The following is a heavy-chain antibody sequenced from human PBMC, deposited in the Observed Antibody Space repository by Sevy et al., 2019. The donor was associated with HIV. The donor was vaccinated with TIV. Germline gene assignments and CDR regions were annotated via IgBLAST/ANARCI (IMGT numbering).Heavy chain of an antibody. V-gene: IGHV3-11*06. J-gene: IGHJ3*02. D-gene: IGHD3-22*01. CDR1: GFTFSDYY. CDR3: ARVSSYYDSSGYYYFTAFDI. Sequence: GGSLRLSCAASGFTFSDYYMSWIRQAPGKGLEWVSYISSSSSYTNYANSVKGRFSISRDNAKNSLYLQMNSLRAEDTAVYYCARVSSYYDSSGYYYFTAFDIWGQGTMVTVSS. CDR2: ISSSSSYT.